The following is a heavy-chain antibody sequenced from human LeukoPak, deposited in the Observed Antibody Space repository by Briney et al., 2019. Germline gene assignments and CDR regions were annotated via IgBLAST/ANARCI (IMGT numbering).Heavy chain of an antibody. D-gene: IGHD6-6*01. Sequence: PSQTLSLTCTVSGYSISSGYYWGWIRQPPGKGLEWIGSIYHSGSTYYNPSLKSRVTISVDTSKNQFSLKLSSVTAADTAVYYCARVYSSSPIVKYFDYWGQGTLVTVSS. V-gene: IGHV4-38-2*02. CDR1: GYSISSGYY. CDR2: IYHSGST. CDR3: ARVYSSSPIVKYFDY. J-gene: IGHJ4*02.